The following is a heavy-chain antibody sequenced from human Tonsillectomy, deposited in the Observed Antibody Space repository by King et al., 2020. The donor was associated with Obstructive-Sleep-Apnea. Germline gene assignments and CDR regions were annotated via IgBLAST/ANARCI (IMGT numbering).Heavy chain of an antibody. D-gene: IGHD5/OR15-5a*01. CDR3: ARSTFADY. V-gene: IGHV4-59*08. J-gene: IGHJ4*02. CDR1: GDSISGYF. CDR2: IYYSGST. Sequence: LQLQESGPGLVKPSETLSLTCTVSGDSISGYFWSWIRQPPGKGLEWIGYIYYSGSTKYNPSLNSRVTISVDTSKNQFSLELSSVTAADTAVYYCARSTFADYWGQGALVTVSS.